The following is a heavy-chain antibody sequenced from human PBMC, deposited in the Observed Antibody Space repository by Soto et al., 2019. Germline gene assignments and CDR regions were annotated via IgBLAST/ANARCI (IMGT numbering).Heavy chain of an antibody. D-gene: IGHD2-2*01. V-gene: IGHV1-69*01. CDR3: ARDLPGYCSSTSCRGWFDP. CDR2: IIPIFGTA. J-gene: IGHJ5*02. CDR1: GGTFSSYA. Sequence: QVQLVQSGAEVKKPGSSVKVSCKASGGTFSSYAISWVRQAPGQGLEWMGGIIPIFGTANYAQKFQGRVTLTADESTSTAYMELSSLRSEDTAVYYCARDLPGYCSSTSCRGWFDPWGQGTLVTVSS.